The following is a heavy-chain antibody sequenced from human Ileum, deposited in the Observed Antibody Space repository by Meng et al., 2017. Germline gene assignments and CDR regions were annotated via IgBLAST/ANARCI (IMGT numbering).Heavy chain of an antibody. J-gene: IGHJ5*02. CDR1: GGSISDSNW. CDR2: IYHTGST. Sequence: REWGTRRLNSAGTLSLPCAFSGGSISDSNWWSWVRQPPGKGLEWIGEIYHTGSTNYNPSLKSRVTMSLDKSKNQFFLDLTSVTAADTAVYYCARDLLGPAIAASGYFDPWGQGTLVTVSS. D-gene: IGHD5-12*01. CDR3: ARDLLGPAIAASGYFDP. V-gene: IGHV4-4*02.